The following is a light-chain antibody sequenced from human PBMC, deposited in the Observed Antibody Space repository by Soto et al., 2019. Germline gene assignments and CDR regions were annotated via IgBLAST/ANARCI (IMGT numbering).Light chain of an antibody. CDR3: QQYNTYWT. CDR1: QSISSW. V-gene: IGKV1-5*03. Sequence: DIQMTQSPSTLSASVGDRVTITCRASQSISSWLAWYQQKPGQAPSLLIYKASSLESGVPSRFSGSGSGTEFTLTISSLQPDDFATYYCQQYNTYWTFGQGTKVDIK. J-gene: IGKJ1*01. CDR2: KAS.